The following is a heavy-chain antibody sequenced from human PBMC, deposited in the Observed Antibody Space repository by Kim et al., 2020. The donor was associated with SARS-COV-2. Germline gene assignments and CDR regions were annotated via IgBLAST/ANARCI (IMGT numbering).Heavy chain of an antibody. CDR3: ARDPGGSYLTPLYYYYG. D-gene: IGHD1-26*01. CDR1: GGSISSSSYY. V-gene: IGHV4-39*07. Sequence: SETLSLTCTVSGGSISSSSYYWGWIRQPPGKGLEWIGSIYYSGSTYYNPSLKSRVTISVDTSKNQFSLKLSSVTAADTAVYYCARDPGGSYLTPLYYYYG. CDR2: IYYSGST. J-gene: IGHJ6*01.